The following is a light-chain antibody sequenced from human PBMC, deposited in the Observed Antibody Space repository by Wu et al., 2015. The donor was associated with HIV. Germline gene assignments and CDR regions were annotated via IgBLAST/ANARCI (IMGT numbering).Light chain of an antibody. J-gene: IGKJ1*01. CDR2: DAS. Sequence: EIVLTQSPATLSFSPGERATLFCRASQSVSGTLAWYQQKLGQAPRLLIYDASNRATGIPDRFSGGGSGTEFTLTISSLEPDDFAVYYCQHRSDWPTFGQGTKVEI. CDR1: QSVSGT. CDR3: QHRSDWPT. V-gene: IGKV3-11*01.